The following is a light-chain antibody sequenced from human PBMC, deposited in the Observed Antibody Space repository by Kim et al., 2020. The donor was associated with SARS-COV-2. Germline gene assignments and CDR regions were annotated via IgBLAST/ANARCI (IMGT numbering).Light chain of an antibody. V-gene: IGLV1-47*01. CDR3: AAWDDSLSGAV. J-gene: IGLJ3*02. CDR1: SSNIGSYS. CDR2: RNN. Sequence: QSVLTQPPSTSGTPGQRVTISCSGSSSNIGSYSVYWYQQVPGTAPKVLIYRNNQRPSGVPDRFSGSRSGTTASLAISGLRSEDEENYYCAAWDDSLSGAVFGGGTKLTVL.